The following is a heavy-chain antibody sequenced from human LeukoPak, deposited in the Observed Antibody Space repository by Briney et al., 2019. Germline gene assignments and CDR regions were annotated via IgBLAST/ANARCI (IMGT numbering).Heavy chain of an antibody. CDR3: ARIGRIAALYYFDY. CDR1: GGSITTSSYY. D-gene: IGHD6-13*01. CDR2: IYYSGST. V-gene: IGHV4-39*01. Sequence: SETLSLTCTVSGGSITTSSYYWGWIRQPPGKGLEWIGIIYYSGSTYYNPSLKGRVTISVDTSKNQFSLKLSSVTAAGTAVYYCARIGRIAALYYFDYWGQGTLVTVSS. J-gene: IGHJ4*02.